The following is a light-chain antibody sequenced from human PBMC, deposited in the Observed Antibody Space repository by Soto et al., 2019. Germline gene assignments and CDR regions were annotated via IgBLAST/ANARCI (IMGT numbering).Light chain of an antibody. CDR3: TSYTSGSLPVI. V-gene: IGLV2-14*01. Sequence: QSVLTQPASVSGSPGQSITISCTGTSSDVGGYRYVSWYQQNPGKAPKLIIYEVTNRPSGVSDRFFGSKSGNTASLTISGLRAEDEADYYCTSYTSGSLPVIFGGGTKLTVL. CDR2: EVT. CDR1: SSDVGGYRY. J-gene: IGLJ2*01.